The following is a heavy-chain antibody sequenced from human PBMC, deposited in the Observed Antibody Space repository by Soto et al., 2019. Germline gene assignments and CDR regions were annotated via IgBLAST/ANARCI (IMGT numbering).Heavy chain of an antibody. Sequence: QVQLVQSGAEVRKPGASVKVSCKASGYTFTSYAVSWVRQAPGQGLEWMGWISPYSGNTNYGQKVQGRVSLTTDTSTSTAYLELRNLRSDDTAVYYCARDTSQKIGNGLYDYWGQGTQVTVSS. D-gene: IGHD2-2*01. CDR2: ISPYSGNT. V-gene: IGHV1-18*01. J-gene: IGHJ4*02. CDR3: ARDTSQKIGNGLYDY. CDR1: GYTFTSYA.